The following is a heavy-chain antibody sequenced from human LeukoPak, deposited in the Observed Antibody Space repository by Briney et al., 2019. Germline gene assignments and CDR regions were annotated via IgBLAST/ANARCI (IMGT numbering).Heavy chain of an antibody. CDR2: MNPNSGNT. CDR1: GYTFTSYY. D-gene: IGHD1-26*01. Sequence: ASVKVSCKASGYTFTSYYMHWVRQAPGQGLEWMGWMNPNSGNTGYAQKFQGRVTITRNTSISTAYMELSSLRSEDTAVYYCARSGSTGYYYYYYMDVWGKGTTVTVSS. V-gene: IGHV1-8*03. CDR3: ARSGSTGYYYYYYMDV. J-gene: IGHJ6*03.